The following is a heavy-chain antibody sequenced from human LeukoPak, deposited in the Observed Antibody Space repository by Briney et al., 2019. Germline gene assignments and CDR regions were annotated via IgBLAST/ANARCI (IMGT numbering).Heavy chain of an antibody. D-gene: IGHD2-21*02. Sequence: SETLSLTCTVSGGSISSYYWSWIRQPAGKGLEWIGRIYTSGSTNYNPSLKSRVTMSVDTSKNQFSLKLSSVTAADTAMYYCAKDRPHGSSDWYPFDLWGRGTLVTVSS. V-gene: IGHV4-4*07. J-gene: IGHJ2*01. CDR2: IYTSGST. CDR3: AKDRPHGSSDWYPFDL. CDR1: GGSISSYY.